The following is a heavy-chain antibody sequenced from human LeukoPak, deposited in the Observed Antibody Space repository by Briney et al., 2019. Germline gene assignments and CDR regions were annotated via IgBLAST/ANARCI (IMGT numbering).Heavy chain of an antibody. CDR1: GFTFSSYW. V-gene: IGHV3-74*01. CDR2: INSDGSSR. J-gene: IGHJ4*02. Sequence: GGSLRLSCAASGFTFSSYWMHWVRQAPGKGLVWVSHINSDGSSRTYADSVKGRFTISRDNAKSTLYLQMNSLRAEDTAVYYCARDLLGSSGWTVPFDYWGQGTLVTVSS. D-gene: IGHD6-19*01. CDR3: ARDLLGSSGWTVPFDY.